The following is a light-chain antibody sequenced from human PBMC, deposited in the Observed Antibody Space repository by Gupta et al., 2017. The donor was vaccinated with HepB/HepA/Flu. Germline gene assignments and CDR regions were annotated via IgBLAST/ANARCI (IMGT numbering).Light chain of an antibody. V-gene: IGLV2-14*03. Sequence: SALTHRAPFSGSPGPSTTTSCGGTSSDVVVYCYLSWYQQHPGQPPTLIIYDFADRPSGVSVRFSFSASGTTASLTISRLQAEAEADYYCSSHRLSGPPVVFGGGTRLTVL. J-gene: IGLJ2*01. CDR3: SSHRLSGPPVV. CDR2: DFA. CDR1: SSDVVVYCY.